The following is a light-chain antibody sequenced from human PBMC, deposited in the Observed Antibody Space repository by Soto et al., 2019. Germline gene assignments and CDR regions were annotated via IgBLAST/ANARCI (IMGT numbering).Light chain of an antibody. CDR1: QSVSSSY. CDR3: QQYGSSLGVT. Sequence: EIVLTQSPGTLSLSPGERATLSCRASQSVSSSYLAWYQQKPGQAPRLLIYGASSRATGIPDRFSGSGSGTDFIIIISRLEPEDFAVYYCQQYGSSLGVTFGGGTKVEIK. CDR2: GAS. V-gene: IGKV3-20*01. J-gene: IGKJ4*01.